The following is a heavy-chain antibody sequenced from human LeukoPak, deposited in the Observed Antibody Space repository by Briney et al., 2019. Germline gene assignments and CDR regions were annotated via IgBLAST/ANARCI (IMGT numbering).Heavy chain of an antibody. V-gene: IGHV3-11*04. CDR3: ARDFGVVIARHYYYMDV. CDR1: GFTFSDYY. D-gene: IGHD3-3*01. Sequence: VPPGGSLRLSCAASGFTFSDYYMSWIRQAPGKGLEWVSYISSSGSTIYYADSVKGRFTISRDNAKNSLYLQMNSLRAEDTAVYYCARDFGVVIARHYYYMDVWGKGTTVTVSS. J-gene: IGHJ6*03. CDR2: ISSSGSTI.